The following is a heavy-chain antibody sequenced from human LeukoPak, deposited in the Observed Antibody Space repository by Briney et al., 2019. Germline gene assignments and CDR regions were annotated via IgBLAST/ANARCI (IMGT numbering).Heavy chain of an antibody. CDR3: TTFILDRSSFGY. CDR1: GFTFSNAW. Sequence: GGSLRLSCAASGFTFSNAWMSWVRQAPGKGLEWVGRIKSKTDGGTTDYAAAVKGRFTISRDDSKITLYLQMNSLKTEDTAVYYCTTFILDRSSFGYWGQGTLVTVSS. V-gene: IGHV3-15*01. D-gene: IGHD6-6*01. J-gene: IGHJ4*02. CDR2: IKSKTDGGTT.